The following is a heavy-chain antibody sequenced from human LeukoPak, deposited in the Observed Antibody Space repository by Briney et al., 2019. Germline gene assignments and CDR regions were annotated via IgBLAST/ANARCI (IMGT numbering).Heavy chain of an antibody. CDR1: GGSISSGGYY. J-gene: IGHJ5*02. V-gene: IGHV4-31*03. Sequence: SETLSLTCTVSGGSISSGGYYWSWIRQHPGKGLEWIGYIYYSGSTYYNPSLKSRVTISVDTSKNQFSLKLSSVTAADTAVYYCARLGGYCSSTSCYPGWFDPWGQGTLVTVSS. D-gene: IGHD2-2*01. CDR2: IYYSGST. CDR3: ARLGGYCSSTSCYPGWFDP.